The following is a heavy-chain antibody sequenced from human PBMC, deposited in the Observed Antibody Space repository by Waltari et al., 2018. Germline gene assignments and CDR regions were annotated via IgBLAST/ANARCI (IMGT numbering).Heavy chain of an antibody. J-gene: IGHJ6*02. CDR1: GYTFTSYY. V-gene: IGHV1-46*03. CDR3: ARGHISIVGAYYYYYGMDV. D-gene: IGHD1-26*01. CDR2: INPSGGST. Sequence: QVQLVQSGAEVKKPGASVKVSCKASGYTFTSYYMHWVRQAPGQGLEWMGIINPSGGSTSYAQKFQGRVTMTRDTSTSTVYMELSSLRSEDTAVYYCARGHISIVGAYYYYYGMDVWGQGTTVTVSS.